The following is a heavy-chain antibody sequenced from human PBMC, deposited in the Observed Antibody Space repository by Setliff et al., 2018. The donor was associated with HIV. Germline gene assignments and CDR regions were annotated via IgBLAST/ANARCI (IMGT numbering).Heavy chain of an antibody. J-gene: IGHJ6*03. D-gene: IGHD2-15*01. CDR3: ARGRCSGGTCSGRYSYLHIDV. Sequence: SETLSLTCAVYGGSFSDYSWTWIRRPPRKGLEWIGEIHHSGRTDYNPSLTSRVTMSVDSSKNQFSLRLSSVAAADTAVYYCARGRCSGGTCSGRYSYLHIDVWGKGTTVTVSS. V-gene: IGHV4-34*01. CDR2: IHHSGRT. CDR1: GGSFSDYS.